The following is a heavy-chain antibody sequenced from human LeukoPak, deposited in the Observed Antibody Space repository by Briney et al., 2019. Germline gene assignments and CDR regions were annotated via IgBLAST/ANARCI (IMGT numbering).Heavy chain of an antibody. CDR3: ARGVFRYCFSTNSSRSPTPHY. CDR1: GFTFSSYA. CDR2: ISGSGGST. D-gene: IGHD2-2*01. J-gene: IGHJ4*02. Sequence: GGSLRLSCAASGFTFSSYAMSWVRQAPGKGLEWVSAISGSGGSTYYADSVKGRFTISRDNSKNTLYLQMNSLRAEDTAVYYCARGVFRYCFSTNSSRSPTPHYWGQGTLVTVSS. V-gene: IGHV3-23*01.